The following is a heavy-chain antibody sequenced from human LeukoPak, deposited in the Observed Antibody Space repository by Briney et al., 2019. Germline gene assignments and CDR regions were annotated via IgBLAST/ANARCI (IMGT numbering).Heavy chain of an antibody. CDR2: IYYSGST. CDR1: GGSISSSTYY. D-gene: IGHD6-25*01. J-gene: IGHJ5*02. V-gene: IGHV4-39*07. CDR3: ARGRIAASWFDP. Sequence: PSETLSLTCSVSGGSISSSTYYWGWIRQPPGKGLEWIGSIYYSGSTYYNPSLKSRVTMSVDTSKNQFSLKLSSVTAADTAVYYCARGRIAASWFDPWGQGTLVTVSS.